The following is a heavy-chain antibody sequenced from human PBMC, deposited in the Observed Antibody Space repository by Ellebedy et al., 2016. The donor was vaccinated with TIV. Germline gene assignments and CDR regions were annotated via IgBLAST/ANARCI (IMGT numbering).Heavy chain of an antibody. V-gene: IGHV3-21*04. Sequence: PGGSLRLSCVASGFIFSSYRMHWLRQAPGKGLEWVSSISSDLLHIDYTDSVKGRFTISRDNSKNSLYLQMNSLRTEDSALYYCAKDHGGLGSYYFDYWGQGTLVTVSS. D-gene: IGHD3-10*01. CDR1: GFIFSSYR. CDR2: ISSDLLHI. CDR3: AKDHGGLGSYYFDY. J-gene: IGHJ4*02.